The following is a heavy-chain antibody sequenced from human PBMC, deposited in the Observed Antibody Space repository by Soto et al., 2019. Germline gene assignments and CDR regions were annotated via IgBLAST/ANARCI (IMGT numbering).Heavy chain of an antibody. CDR3: ARSEVAHIVLVPAAKYYYYYGMDV. V-gene: IGHV1-69*02. CDR2: IIPILGIA. Sequence: SVKVSCKASGGTFSTYTISWVRQAPGQGLEWMGRIIPILGIANYAQKFQGRVTITADESTSTAYMELSSLRSEDTAVYYCARSEVAHIVLVPAAKYYYYYGMDVWGQGTTVTVSS. J-gene: IGHJ6*02. D-gene: IGHD2-2*01. CDR1: GGTFSTYT.